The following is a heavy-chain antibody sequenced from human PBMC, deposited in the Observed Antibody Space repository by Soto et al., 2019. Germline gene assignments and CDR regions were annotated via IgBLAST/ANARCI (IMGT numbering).Heavy chain of an antibody. CDR1: GFTFRTYT. Sequence: GGFLRLSCISSGFTFRTYTMNWVRQAPGKGLEWVSGIRGFSPYTFYAESVKGRFTISRDNAKNSLDLQMDSLRAEDTAVYYCARDRGYDAHDYYYNAMDVWGQGTTVTVSS. CDR3: ARDRGYDAHDYYYNAMDV. J-gene: IGHJ6*02. CDR2: IRGFSPYT. V-gene: IGHV3-21*01. D-gene: IGHD3-10*01.